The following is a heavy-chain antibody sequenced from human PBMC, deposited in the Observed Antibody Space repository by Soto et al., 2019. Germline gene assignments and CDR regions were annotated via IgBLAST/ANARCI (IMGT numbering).Heavy chain of an antibody. D-gene: IGHD3-10*01. CDR3: ARDDEGGSYCDLGY. Sequence: QVQLVESGGGVVQPGRSLRLSCAASGFTFSNYIMHWVRQAPGKGLGWVAIILHDGNNKYYADSVKGRFTIYRDNSKNTLYLQMNSLRTEETAIYYCARDDEGGSYCDLGYWGQGTLVTVSS. J-gene: IGHJ4*02. CDR1: GFTFSNYI. V-gene: IGHV3-30-3*01. CDR2: ILHDGNNK.